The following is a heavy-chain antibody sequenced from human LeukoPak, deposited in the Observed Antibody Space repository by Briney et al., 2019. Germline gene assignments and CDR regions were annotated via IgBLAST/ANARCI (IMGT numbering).Heavy chain of an antibody. CDR1: GFTFSDYY. D-gene: IGHD6-13*01. CDR3: VKGSSSYYFAFDI. V-gene: IGHV3-23*01. Sequence: GGSLRLSCAASGFTFSDYYMSWIRQAPGKGLEWVSGISGSGGSTYYADSVKGRFTISRDNSKNTLYLQMNSLRAEDTAVYYCVKGSSSYYFAFDIWGQGTMVTVSS. J-gene: IGHJ3*02. CDR2: ISGSGGST.